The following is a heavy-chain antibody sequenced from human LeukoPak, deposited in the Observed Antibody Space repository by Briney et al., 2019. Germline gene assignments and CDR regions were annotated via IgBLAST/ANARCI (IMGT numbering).Heavy chain of an antibody. CDR3: ARGSLRVATDY. Sequence: GGSLRLSCAASGFTFSSYEMSWVRQAPGKGLEWVSYISSSGSTIYYADSVKGRFTISRDNAKNSLYLQMNSLRAEDTAVYYCARGSLRVATDYWGQGTLVTVSS. V-gene: IGHV3-48*03. CDR1: GFTFSSYE. CDR2: ISSSGSTI. D-gene: IGHD5-12*01. J-gene: IGHJ4*02.